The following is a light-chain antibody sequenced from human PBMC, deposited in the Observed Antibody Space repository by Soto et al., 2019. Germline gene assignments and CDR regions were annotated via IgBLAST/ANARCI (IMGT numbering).Light chain of an antibody. Sequence: EIVLTQSPGTLSLSPGERATLSCRTSQSVSSSYLAWYQQKPGQAPRLLIYGASSRATGIPDRFSGSGSGTEFTLPISRLEPEDFAVYYCQQYGRSWWTFGQGTKVEIK. CDR3: QQYGRSWWT. V-gene: IGKV3-20*01. CDR2: GAS. J-gene: IGKJ1*01. CDR1: QSVSSSY.